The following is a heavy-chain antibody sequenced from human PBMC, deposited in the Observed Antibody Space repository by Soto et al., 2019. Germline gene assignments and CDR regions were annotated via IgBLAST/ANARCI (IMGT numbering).Heavy chain of an antibody. J-gene: IGHJ5*02. CDR2: IYYSGST. V-gene: IGHV4-31*03. D-gene: IGHD3-10*01. Sequence: SETLCLTCTVAGGYIRGGGYYWSWIRQHPGKGLEWIGYIYYSGSTYYNPSLKSRVTISVDTSKNQFSLKLSSVTAADTAVYYCARSINPWGQGTLVTVSS. CDR3: ARSINP. CDR1: GGYIRGGGYY.